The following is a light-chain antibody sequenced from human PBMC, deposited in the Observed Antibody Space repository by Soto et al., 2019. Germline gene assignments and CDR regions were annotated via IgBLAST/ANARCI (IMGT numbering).Light chain of an antibody. CDR1: QTVSTF. Sequence: EIVLTQSPDTLSLSPGERATLSCRARQTVSTFLAWYQQKPGQAPRLIVYDASKRAPGIPARFIGSGSGTDFTLTVSSLEPEDFALYYCQQRSGWPTFGQGTKVEI. V-gene: IGKV3-11*01. CDR2: DAS. CDR3: QQRSGWPT. J-gene: IGKJ1*01.